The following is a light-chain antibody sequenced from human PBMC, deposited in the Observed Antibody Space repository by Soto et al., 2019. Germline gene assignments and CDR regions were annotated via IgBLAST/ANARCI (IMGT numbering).Light chain of an antibody. CDR2: EVT. CDR3: SSHTSGSTRV. J-gene: IGLJ1*01. CDR1: SSDVGGYDY. V-gene: IGLV2-14*01. Sequence: ALTQPASVSGSPGQSIAISCTGTSSDVGGYDYVSWYQQHPDKAPKLMIYEVTKRPSGVSNRFSGSKSGNTASLTISGLQPEDEADYYCSSHTSGSTRVFGSGTKVTV.